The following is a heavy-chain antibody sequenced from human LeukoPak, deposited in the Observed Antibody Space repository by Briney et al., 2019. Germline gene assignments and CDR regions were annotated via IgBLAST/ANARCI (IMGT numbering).Heavy chain of an antibody. Sequence: SETLPLTCTVSGDSFDNYYWTWIRQPPGKGLEWIGYSGSSKYNPSPKSRVTISTDTSKRHFSLTLSSVTAADTAVYYCARTRRHYYGSGKNVTPWPAGLDVWGQGTTITVS. CDR2: SGSS. V-gene: IGHV4-59*01. CDR3: ARTRRHYYGSGKNVTPWPAGLDV. D-gene: IGHD3-10*01. CDR1: GDSFDNYY. J-gene: IGHJ6*02.